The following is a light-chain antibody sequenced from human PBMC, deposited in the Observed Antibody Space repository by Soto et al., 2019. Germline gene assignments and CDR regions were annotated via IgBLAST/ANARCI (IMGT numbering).Light chain of an antibody. CDR2: GAS. Sequence: EIVMTQSPATLSVSPRERATLSCRASQSVSSNLAWYQQKPGQAPRLLIYGASTRATGIPARISGGGSGTEFTLTISSLQAEDFAVYSCQQYNNWPPLTFGGGTKVEIK. CDR1: QSVSSN. CDR3: QQYNNWPPLT. V-gene: IGKV3-15*01. J-gene: IGKJ4*01.